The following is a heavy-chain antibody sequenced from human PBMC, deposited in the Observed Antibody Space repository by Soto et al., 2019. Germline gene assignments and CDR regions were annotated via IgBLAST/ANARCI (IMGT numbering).Heavy chain of an antibody. D-gene: IGHD3-3*01. J-gene: IGHJ4*02. CDR2: IKQDGSEK. CDR1: GFTFSSYW. Sequence: EVQLVESGGGLVQPGGSLRLSCAASGFTFSSYWMSWVRQAPGKGLEWVANIKQDGSEKYYVDSVKGRFTISRDNAKNSLYLQMNSLRAEDTAVYYCARDPLFHWSGYQEGYWGQGTLVTVSS. V-gene: IGHV3-7*01. CDR3: ARDPLFHWSGYQEGY.